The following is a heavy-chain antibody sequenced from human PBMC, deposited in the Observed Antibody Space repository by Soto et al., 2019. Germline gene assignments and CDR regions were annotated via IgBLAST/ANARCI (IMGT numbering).Heavy chain of an antibody. J-gene: IGHJ6*02. CDR1: GFVFKNYE. CDR2: ISNSGNTI. V-gene: IGHV3-48*03. Sequence: PGGSLRLFCVASGFVFKNYEMNWVRQAPGKGLEWISYISNSGNTIYVADSMRGRFTISRDNAKNSLFLQMNSLRADDTAGYYCARDIDNRDYYYGLDVWGQGTTATVSS. CDR3: ARDIDNRDYYYGLDV. D-gene: IGHD1-20*01.